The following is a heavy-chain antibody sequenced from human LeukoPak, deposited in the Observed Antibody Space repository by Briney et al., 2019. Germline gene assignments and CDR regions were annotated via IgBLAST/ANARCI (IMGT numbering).Heavy chain of an antibody. J-gene: IGHJ5*02. CDR3: ARQGSSTWFDP. CDR2: IYYSGST. V-gene: IGHV4-39*01. D-gene: IGHD2-2*01. Sequence: SETLSLTCSVPGGSITNSNYYWGWIRQPPGKGLEWIGSIYYSGSTYYNPSLKSRVTISVDTSKKQFALKVSSVTATDTAVYFCARQGSSTWFDPWGQGTLVTVSS. CDR1: GGSITNSNYY.